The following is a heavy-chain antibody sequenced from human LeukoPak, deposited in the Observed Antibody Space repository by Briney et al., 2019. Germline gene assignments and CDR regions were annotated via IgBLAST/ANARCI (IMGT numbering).Heavy chain of an antibody. Sequence: GGSLRLSCAASGFTFSSYAMSWVRQAPGKGLEWVSGISGSGGSTYYADSVKGRFTISRDHFKNTLYQQMNSLRAEDTAVYYCAKEGSYYYDSSGYFFLDPYYFDYWGQGTLVTVSS. V-gene: IGHV3-23*01. CDR1: GFTFSSYA. D-gene: IGHD3-22*01. J-gene: IGHJ4*02. CDR2: ISGSGGST. CDR3: AKEGSYYYDSSGYFFLDPYYFDY.